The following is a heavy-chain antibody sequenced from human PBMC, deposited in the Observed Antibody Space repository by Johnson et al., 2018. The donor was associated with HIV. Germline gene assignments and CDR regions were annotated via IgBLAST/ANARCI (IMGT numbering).Heavy chain of an antibody. Sequence: QVQLVESGGGVVQPGRSLRLSCAASGFTCSSYAMHWVRQAPGKGLEWVAVISYDGSNKYYADSVKGRFTISRDNSKNTLYLQMNSLRAEDMAVYYCARGGGVVGNAFDIWGQGTVVTVSS. D-gene: IGHD1-26*01. CDR1: GFTCSSYA. J-gene: IGHJ3*02. CDR2: ISYDGSNK. CDR3: ARGGGVVGNAFDI. V-gene: IGHV3-30*04.